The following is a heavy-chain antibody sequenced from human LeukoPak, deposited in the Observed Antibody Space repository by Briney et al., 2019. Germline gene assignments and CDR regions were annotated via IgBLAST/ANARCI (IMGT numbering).Heavy chain of an antibody. CDR2: MNPNSGNT. D-gene: IGHD1-26*01. V-gene: IGHV1-8*01. J-gene: IGHJ6*02. CDR1: GYTFTSYD. Sequence: ASVKVSCKAPGYTFTSYDINRVRQATGQGLEWMGWMNPNSGNTGYAQKFQGRVTMTRNTSISTAYMELSSLRSEDTAVYYCARGGMGGSYYYYYYYGMDVWGQGTTVTVSS. CDR3: ARGGMGGSYYYYYYYGMDV.